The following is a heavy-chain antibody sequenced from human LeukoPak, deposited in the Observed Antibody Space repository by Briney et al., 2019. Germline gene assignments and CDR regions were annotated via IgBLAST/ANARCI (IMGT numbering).Heavy chain of an antibody. CDR2: ISYDGSNK. CDR1: GFTFSSYG. Sequence: QPGGSLRLSCAASGFTFSSYGMHWVRQAPGKGLEWVAVISYDGSNKYYADSVKGRFTISRDNSKNTLYLQMNSLRAEDTAVYYCASWWLATGRYYFDYWGQGTLVTVSS. V-gene: IGHV3-30*03. J-gene: IGHJ4*02. D-gene: IGHD5-12*01. CDR3: ASWWLATGRYYFDY.